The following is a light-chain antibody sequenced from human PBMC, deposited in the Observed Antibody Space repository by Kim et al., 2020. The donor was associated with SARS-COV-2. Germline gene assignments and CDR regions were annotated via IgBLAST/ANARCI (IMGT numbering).Light chain of an antibody. CDR2: WAS. J-gene: IGKJ1*01. V-gene: IGKV4-1*01. Sequence: DIVMTQSPDSLAVSLGERATINCKSSQTISFSSNNKNYLAWYQQKPGQPPKLLIYWASTRESGVPDRFSGSGSGTDFTLTISSLQAEDVAVYYCQQYYNTPWTFGQGTKVDIK. CDR3: QQYYNTPWT. CDR1: QTISFSSNNKNY.